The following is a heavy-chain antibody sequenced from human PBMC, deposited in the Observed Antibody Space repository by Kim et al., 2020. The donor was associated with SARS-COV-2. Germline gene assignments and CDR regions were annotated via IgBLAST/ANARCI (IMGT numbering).Heavy chain of an antibody. D-gene: IGHD3-22*01. Sequence: SETLSLTCTVSGGSISDYYWGWIRQPPGKGLEWLGYVFSSGNTKYNPSLKSRVTISVDISKNQFSLSLNSVTAADTAQYYCARELHYYDTIVPVFYYWG. CDR3: ARELHYYDTIVPVFYY. CDR2: VFSSGNT. CDR1: GGSISDYY. J-gene: IGHJ4*01. V-gene: IGHV4-59*01.